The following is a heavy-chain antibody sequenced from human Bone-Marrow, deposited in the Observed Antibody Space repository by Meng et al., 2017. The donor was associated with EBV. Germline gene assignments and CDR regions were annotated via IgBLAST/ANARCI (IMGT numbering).Heavy chain of an antibody. CDR2: IHHSGTT. CDR1: GASMDSSDW. J-gene: IGHJ4*02. V-gene: IGHV4-4*02. Sequence: QESGPGLVQPSGTLSLTCAVSGASMDSSDWWTWVPQAPGKGLEWIGEIHHSGTTNCNPSLESRVTISIDKSDNQFSLKLTSVTAADTAVYYCARGLGGHYPTMEYWGQGTLVTVSS. D-gene: IGHD3-22*01. CDR3: ARGLGGHYPTMEY.